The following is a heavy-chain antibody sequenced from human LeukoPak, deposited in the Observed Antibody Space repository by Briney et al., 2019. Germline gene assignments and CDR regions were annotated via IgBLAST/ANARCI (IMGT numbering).Heavy chain of an antibody. J-gene: IGHJ4*02. CDR2: IKQDGSEK. CDR1: GFTFSSYW. CDR3: ARGRGPLAARIDY. V-gene: IGHV3-7*01. Sequence: PGGSLRFSCAASGFTFSSYWMSWVRQAPGKGLEWVANIKQDGSEKYYVDSVKGRFTISRDNAKNSLYLQMNSLRAEDTAVYYCARGRGPLAARIDYWGQGTLVTVSS. D-gene: IGHD6-6*01.